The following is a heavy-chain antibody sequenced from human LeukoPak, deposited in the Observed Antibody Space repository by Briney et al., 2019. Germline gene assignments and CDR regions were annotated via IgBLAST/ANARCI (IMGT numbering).Heavy chain of an antibody. V-gene: IGHV3-48*04. CDR1: GFTFGSYS. J-gene: IGHJ4*02. D-gene: IGHD6-13*01. CDR2: ISSSSSTI. CDR3: AREIWQQLDY. Sequence: PGGSLRLSCAASGFTFGSYSMNWVRQAPGKGLEWVSYISSSSSTIYYADSVKGRFTISRDNAKNSLYLQMNSLRAEDTAVYYCAREIWQQLDYWGQGTLVTVSS.